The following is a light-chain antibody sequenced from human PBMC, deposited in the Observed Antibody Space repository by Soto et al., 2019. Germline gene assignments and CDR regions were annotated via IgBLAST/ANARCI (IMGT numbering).Light chain of an antibody. Sequence: EIVMTQAPATLSVSPGERATLSCRASQSVSSNLAWYQQKPGQAPRLLIYGASTRATGSPARFSGSGSGTEFTLTISSLQSEDFAVYYCQQYNNWQWTFGQGTKV. CDR1: QSVSSN. CDR2: GAS. CDR3: QQYNNWQWT. J-gene: IGKJ1*01. V-gene: IGKV3-15*01.